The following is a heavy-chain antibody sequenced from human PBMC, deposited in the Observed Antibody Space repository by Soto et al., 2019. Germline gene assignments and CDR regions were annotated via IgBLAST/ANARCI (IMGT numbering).Heavy chain of an antibody. J-gene: IGHJ1*01. CDR1: GFTFSSYA. V-gene: IGHV3-23*01. Sequence: GGSLRLSCAASGFTFSSYAMSWVRQAPGKGLEWVSAISGSGGSTDYADSVKGRFTISRDNSKNTLYLQMNSLRAEDTAVYYCAKGYQQLVRYFQHWGQGTLVTVSS. D-gene: IGHD6-13*01. CDR2: ISGSGGST. CDR3: AKGYQQLVRYFQH.